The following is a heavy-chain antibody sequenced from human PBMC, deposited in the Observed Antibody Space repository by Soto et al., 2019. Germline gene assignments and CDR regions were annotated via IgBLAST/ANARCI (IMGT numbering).Heavy chain of an antibody. CDR1: GVSISDTSYY. D-gene: IGHD3-16*01. J-gene: IGHJ4*02. CDR2: IYFNGNT. Sequence: SETLSLTCNVSGVSISDTSYYWGWIRQPPGKGLEWIGTIYFNGNTFYNPSLKSRLTISVDTSKNQISLRLTSVTAADTAIYYCARLGSNWGQGTLVTVSS. CDR3: ARLGSN. V-gene: IGHV4-39*01.